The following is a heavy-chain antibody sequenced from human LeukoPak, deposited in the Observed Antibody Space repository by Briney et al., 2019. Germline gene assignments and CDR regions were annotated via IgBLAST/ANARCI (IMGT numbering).Heavy chain of an antibody. D-gene: IGHD3-10*01. J-gene: IGHJ4*02. Sequence: SETLSLTCAVYGGSFSGYYWSWIRQPPGKGLEWIGEINHSGSTNYNPSLKSRVTISVDTSKNQFSLKLSSVTAADTAVYYCARGLHYYGSETPRAFEDYWGQGTLVTVSS. CDR3: ARGLHYYGSETPRAFEDY. CDR1: GGSFSGYY. V-gene: IGHV4-34*01. CDR2: INHSGST.